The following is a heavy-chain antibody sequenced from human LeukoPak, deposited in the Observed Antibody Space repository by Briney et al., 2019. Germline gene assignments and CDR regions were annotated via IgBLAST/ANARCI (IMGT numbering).Heavy chain of an antibody. V-gene: IGHV3-30*02. D-gene: IGHD3-10*01. CDR1: GFTFSNYG. Sequence: GGSLRLSCAASGFTFSNYGMHWVRQAPGKGLEWVAFIRYDGSNKYYADSVKGRFTISRDNSKNTLYLQMNSLRAEDTAVYYCAKDPGAYYYGSGSLSISRYYYYMDVWGKGTTVTISS. CDR3: AKDPGAYYYGSGSLSISRYYYYMDV. J-gene: IGHJ6*03. CDR2: IRYDGSNK.